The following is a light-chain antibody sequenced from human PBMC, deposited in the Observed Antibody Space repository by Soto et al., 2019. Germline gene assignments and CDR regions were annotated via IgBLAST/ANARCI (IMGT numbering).Light chain of an antibody. J-gene: IGLJ2*01. V-gene: IGLV2-11*01. CDR3: CSYAGSYTLL. Sequence: QSALTQPRSVSGSPGQSVTISCTGTSSDVGGYNYVSWYQQHPGKAPKLMIYDVSKRPSGVPDRFSGSKSGNTASLTISGLKAEEEADYYCCSYAGSYTLLFGGGTKLTV. CDR1: SSDVGGYNY. CDR2: DVS.